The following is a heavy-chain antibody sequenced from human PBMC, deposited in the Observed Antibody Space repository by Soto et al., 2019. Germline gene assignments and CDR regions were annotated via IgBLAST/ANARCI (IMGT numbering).Heavy chain of an antibody. V-gene: IGHV3-30-3*01. Sequence: QAQLVESGGGVVQPGRSLRLSCVASGFTFSSYAMHWVRQAPGKGLEWVAVISYDGSNKYYADSVKGRFTISRDNSKNTLYLQMNSLRTEDTAVYYCARDQGRSLGYWGQGTLVSVSS. CDR3: ARDQGRSLGY. J-gene: IGHJ4*02. D-gene: IGHD7-27*01. CDR2: ISYDGSNK. CDR1: GFTFSSYA.